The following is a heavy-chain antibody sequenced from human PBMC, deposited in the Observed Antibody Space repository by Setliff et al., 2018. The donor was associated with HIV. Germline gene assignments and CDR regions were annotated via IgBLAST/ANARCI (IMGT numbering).Heavy chain of an antibody. Sequence: LRLSCAASGFTFRDHYMTWIRQAPGKWLEWISYISSSGSTTYYADSVKGRFTISRDNTKHSLYLQMNSLRAEDTAVYYCARDPRSGWYLGFFDYWGQGTLVTVSS. D-gene: IGHD6-19*01. J-gene: IGHJ4*02. V-gene: IGHV3-11*04. CDR1: GFTFRDHY. CDR2: ISSSGSTT. CDR3: ARDPRSGWYLGFFDY.